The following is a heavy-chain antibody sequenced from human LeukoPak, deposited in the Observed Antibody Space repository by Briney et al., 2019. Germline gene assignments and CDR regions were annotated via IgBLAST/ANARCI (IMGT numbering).Heavy chain of an antibody. CDR2: IKQDGSEN. J-gene: IGHJ3*02. CDR1: GFTFSDYW. V-gene: IGHV3-7*05. CDR3: ARDPSAFAI. Sequence: GGSLRLSCAASGFTFSDYWMSWVRQAPGKGLEWVANIKQDGSENYYVDSVKGRCTISRDNAKNSLHLQMNSLRAEDTAVYYCARDPSAFAIWGQGRMVTVSS.